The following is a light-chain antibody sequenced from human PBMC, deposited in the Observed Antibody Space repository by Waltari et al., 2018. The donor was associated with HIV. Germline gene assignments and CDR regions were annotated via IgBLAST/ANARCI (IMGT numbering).Light chain of an antibody. CDR1: QSVSSN. CDR2: GAS. Sequence: EIVITQSPATLSVSPGERATPSSRASQSVSSNLAWYQQKPGQAPRLLIYGASTRATGIPARFSGSGSGTEFTLTISSLQSEDFAVYYCQQYNNWPPEYTFGQGTKLEIK. V-gene: IGKV3-15*01. CDR3: QQYNNWPPEYT. J-gene: IGKJ2*01.